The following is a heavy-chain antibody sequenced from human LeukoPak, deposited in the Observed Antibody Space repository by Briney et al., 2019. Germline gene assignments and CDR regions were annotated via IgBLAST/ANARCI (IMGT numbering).Heavy chain of an antibody. CDR3: ARVEQLPDHYYFYMDV. V-gene: IGHV1-18*01. CDR1: GYTFTSYG. D-gene: IGHD1-26*01. CDR2: ISAYNGHT. Sequence: ASVKVSCKASGYTFTSYGISWVRQAPGQGLEWMGWISAYNGHTNYAQKLQGRVTMTTDTSTSTAYMELRSLRSDDTAVYYCARVEQLPDHYYFYMDVWGKGTTVTVSS. J-gene: IGHJ6*03.